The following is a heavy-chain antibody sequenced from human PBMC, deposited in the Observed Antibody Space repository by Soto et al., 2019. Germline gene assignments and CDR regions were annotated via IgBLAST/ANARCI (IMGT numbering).Heavy chain of an antibody. CDR2: IYYSDNT. D-gene: IGHD6-13*01. V-gene: IGHV4-31*02. Sequence: WTWIRQHPGKGLEWIGYIYYSDNTYYNPSLKSRVAISVDTSKNQFSLKLRSVTAADTAVYYCARGAATGTRNWFDPWGQGALVTVSS. CDR3: ARGAATGTRNWFDP. J-gene: IGHJ5*02.